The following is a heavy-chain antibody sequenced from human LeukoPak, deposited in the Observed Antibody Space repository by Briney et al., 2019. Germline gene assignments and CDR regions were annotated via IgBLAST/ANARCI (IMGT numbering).Heavy chain of an antibody. D-gene: IGHD1-1*01. Sequence: GGSLRLSCAASGLTLSRCAMIWVRQVSGKGLEGVAVINGYTYYAASVKGRLTISRDDSETTLYLQMNSLRVEDTPVYFCARGDYHTTGDGLDVWGQGTVVTVSS. CDR3: ARGDYHTTGDGLDV. J-gene: IGHJ3*01. V-gene: IGHV3-23*01. CDR1: GLTLSRCA. CDR2: INGYT.